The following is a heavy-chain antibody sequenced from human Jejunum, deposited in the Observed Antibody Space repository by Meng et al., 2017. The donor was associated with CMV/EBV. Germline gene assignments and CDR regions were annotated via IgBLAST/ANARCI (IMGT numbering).Heavy chain of an antibody. D-gene: IGHD3-16*02. CDR2: ISSGGRK. V-gene: IGHV3-23*02. CDR3: AKVLATPFRGNYRRISNYYGMDV. Sequence: NWVRKETGKGQEWVKNISSGGRKEYEETVKGRFKKKRENSKNTLYLQMNSLRVEDTAVYYCAKVLATPFRGNYRRISNYYGMDVWGQGTTVTVSS. J-gene: IGHJ6*02.